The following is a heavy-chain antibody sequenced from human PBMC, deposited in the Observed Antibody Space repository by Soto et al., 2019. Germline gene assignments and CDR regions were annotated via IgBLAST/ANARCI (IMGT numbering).Heavy chain of an antibody. CDR3: ARDPCCRTVTRPVRFDY. CDR1: GYTFTSYG. V-gene: IGHV1-18*01. Sequence: ASVKVSCKASGYTFTSYGISWVRQAPGQGLEWMGWISAYNGNTNYAQKLQGRVTMTTDTSTSTAYMELRSLRSDDTAVYYCARDPCCRTVTRPVRFDYWGQGTLVTVSS. CDR2: ISAYNGNT. J-gene: IGHJ4*02. D-gene: IGHD4-17*01.